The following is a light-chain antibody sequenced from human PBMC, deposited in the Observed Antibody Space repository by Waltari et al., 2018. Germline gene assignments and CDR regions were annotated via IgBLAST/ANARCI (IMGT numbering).Light chain of an antibody. Sequence: QSVLTQPPSVSEAPRQRVTIPCSGSSPNIGNTAVTWYQQLPGKAPKLLIYYDDLLPSGVSDRFSGSKSGTSASLAISGLQSEDEADYYCAAWDDSLNGVVFGGGTKLTVL. CDR2: YDD. J-gene: IGLJ2*01. V-gene: IGLV1-36*01. CDR3: AAWDDSLNGVV. CDR1: SPNIGNTA.